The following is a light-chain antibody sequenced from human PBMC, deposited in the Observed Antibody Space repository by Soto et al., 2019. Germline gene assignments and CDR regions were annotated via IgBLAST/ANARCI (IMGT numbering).Light chain of an antibody. J-gene: IGKJ5*01. Sequence: AIQLTQSPSSLSASVGDRVTISCRAGQDVRGALAWYQQKPGTAPKILIYDVSALESGVPTRFSGSGSGTDFTLTITSLQPVDFATYYCQQFNSYPITFGQGTRLEIK. CDR2: DVS. CDR3: QQFNSYPIT. CDR1: QDVRGA. V-gene: IGKV1-13*02.